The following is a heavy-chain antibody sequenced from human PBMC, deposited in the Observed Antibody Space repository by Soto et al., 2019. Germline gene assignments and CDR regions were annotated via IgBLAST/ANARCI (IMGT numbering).Heavy chain of an antibody. D-gene: IGHD2-15*01. V-gene: IGHV3-53*02. Sequence: EVQLVETEGGVIQRGGSLRLSCNASGFTVSSSYMSWVRQAPGMGLEWVAVIESGGSTHYADSVKGRFTISRDNSKNMIYLQLHTLRAEDTAVYYCAKDLGPLRLLNYYFYGLDVWGQGTTVTVSS. CDR3: AKDLGPLRLLNYYFYGLDV. CDR1: GFTVSSSY. J-gene: IGHJ6*02. CDR2: IESGGST.